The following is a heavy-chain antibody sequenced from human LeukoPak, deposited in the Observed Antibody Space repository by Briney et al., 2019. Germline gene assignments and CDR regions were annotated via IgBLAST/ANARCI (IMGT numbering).Heavy chain of an antibody. Sequence: SETLSLTCTVSGGSIGSYYWSWIRQPPGKGLEWIGYIYYSGSTNSGSTNYNPSLKSRLTISVDTSKDQFSLKLSSVTAADTAVYYCARTYSSSPLFDYWGQGTLVTVSS. CDR1: GGSIGSYY. CDR2: IYYSGSTNSGST. V-gene: IGHV4-59*12. J-gene: IGHJ4*02. D-gene: IGHD6-6*01. CDR3: ARTYSSSPLFDY.